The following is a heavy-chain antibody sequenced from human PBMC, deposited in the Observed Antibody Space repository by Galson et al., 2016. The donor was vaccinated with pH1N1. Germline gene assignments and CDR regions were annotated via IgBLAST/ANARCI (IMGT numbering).Heavy chain of an antibody. CDR1: GDSLSTYH. CDR2: IRYNDDG. V-gene: IGHV4-59*01. J-gene: IGHJ5*02. D-gene: IGHD3-16*01. Sequence: SETLSLTCSVSGDSLSTYHWNWIRQPPGKGLEWIGEIRYNDDGDRNPSLRSRVTFSIDTSKNQFSPKLYSVTTADTAVYYCARDRRHSYGKDFDHWGQGTLVIVSA. CDR3: ARDRRHSYGKDFDH.